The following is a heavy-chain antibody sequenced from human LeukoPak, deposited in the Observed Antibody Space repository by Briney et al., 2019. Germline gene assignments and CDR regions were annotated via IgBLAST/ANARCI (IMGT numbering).Heavy chain of an antibody. CDR3: AKAVTSDYHSLYYNYYMDV. CDR1: GFTFRGYA. Sequence: GGSLRLSCAASGFTFRGYAMHWVRQAPGKGLEGVAVISYDGSNKYFGDSVKGRFTISRDNSKNTLYLQMDSLRAEDTAIYYCAKAVTSDYHSLYYNYYMDVWGKGTTVTVSS. D-gene: IGHD3-10*01. V-gene: IGHV3-30*18. J-gene: IGHJ6*03. CDR2: ISYDGSNK.